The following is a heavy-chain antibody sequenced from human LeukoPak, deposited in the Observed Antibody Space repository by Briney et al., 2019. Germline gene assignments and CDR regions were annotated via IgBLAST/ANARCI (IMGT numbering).Heavy chain of an antibody. V-gene: IGHV4-34*01. Sequence: SETLSLTCAVYGGSFSGYYWSWIRQPPGKGLEWIGEINHSGSTNYNPSLKSRVAISVDTSKNQFSLKLSSVTAADTAVYYCARPGYGSGSYRYWGQGTLVTVSP. CDR2: INHSGST. CDR1: GGSFSGYY. J-gene: IGHJ4*02. D-gene: IGHD3-10*01. CDR3: ARPGYGSGSYRY.